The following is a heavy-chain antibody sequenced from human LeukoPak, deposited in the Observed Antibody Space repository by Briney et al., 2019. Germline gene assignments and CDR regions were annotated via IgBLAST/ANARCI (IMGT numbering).Heavy chain of an antibody. Sequence: GGSLRLSCAASGFTFSDYYMSWIRQAPGKGLEWVSYISSSGSTIYYADSVKGRFTISRDNAKNSLYLQMNSLRAEDTAVYYCARVAANCDFFVSSEFDYWGEGAQVTVSS. D-gene: IGHD3-3*01. CDR1: GFTFSDYY. V-gene: IGHV3-11*01. CDR2: ISSSGSTI. CDR3: ARVAANCDFFVSSEFDY. J-gene: IGHJ4*02.